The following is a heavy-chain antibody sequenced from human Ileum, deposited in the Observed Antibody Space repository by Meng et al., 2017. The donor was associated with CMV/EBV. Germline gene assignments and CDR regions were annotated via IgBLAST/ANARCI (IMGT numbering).Heavy chain of an antibody. V-gene: IGHV3-49*04. CDR3: TATSGYDFHFDY. CDR2: SRTRAHGDTP. J-gene: IGHJ4*02. Sequence: GESLKISCTTSGLIFGDYGVTWVRQAPGEGLEWVGFSRTRAHGDTPQYAASVRGRFTISRDDSKSIAYLQMNNLKTEDTAVYFCTATSGYDFHFDYWGQGTLVTFSS. D-gene: IGHD5-12*01. CDR1: GLIFGDYG.